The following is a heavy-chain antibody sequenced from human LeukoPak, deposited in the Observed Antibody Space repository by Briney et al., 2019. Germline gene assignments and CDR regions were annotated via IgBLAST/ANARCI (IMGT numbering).Heavy chain of an antibody. Sequence: GASVKVSCKASGFRFSSFGVSWVRQAPGQGLEWMGWISNYFGVTHYAEKFEDRVTMTVDTSTTTVYMELRSLKYDDTAIYYCARDSDYSGNGNGDWFDPWGQGTVV. CDR1: GFRFSSFG. V-gene: IGHV1-18*04. D-gene: IGHD4-11*01. CDR3: ARDSDYSGNGNGDWFDP. J-gene: IGHJ5*02. CDR2: ISNYFGVT.